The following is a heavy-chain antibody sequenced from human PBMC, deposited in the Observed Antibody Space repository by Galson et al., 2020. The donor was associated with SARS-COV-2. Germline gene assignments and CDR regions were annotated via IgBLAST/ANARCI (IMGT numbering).Heavy chain of an antibody. Sequence: SETLSLTCTVSGGSISSGGYYWSWIRQHPGKGLEWIGYIYYSGSTYYNPSLKSRVTISVDTSKNQFSLKLSSVTAADTAVYYCARDKDQYYYDSSGYREQNHAFDIWGQGTMVTVSS. CDR3: ARDKDQYYYDSSGYREQNHAFDI. V-gene: IGHV4-31*03. D-gene: IGHD3-22*01. CDR2: IYYSGST. J-gene: IGHJ3*02. CDR1: GGSISSGGYY.